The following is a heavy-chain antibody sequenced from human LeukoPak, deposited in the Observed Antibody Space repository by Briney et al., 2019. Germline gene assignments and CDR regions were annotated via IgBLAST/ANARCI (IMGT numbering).Heavy chain of an antibody. CDR2: IYTSGST. CDR3: ARIYSSSYYYYYMDV. Sequence: SETLSLTCTVSGGSISSGSYYWSWSRQPAGKGLEWIGRIYTSGSTNYNPSLKSRVTISVDTSKNQFSLKLSSVTAADTAVYYCARIYSSSYYYYYMDVWGKGTTVTISS. J-gene: IGHJ6*03. D-gene: IGHD6-13*01. CDR1: GGSISSGSYY. V-gene: IGHV4-61*02.